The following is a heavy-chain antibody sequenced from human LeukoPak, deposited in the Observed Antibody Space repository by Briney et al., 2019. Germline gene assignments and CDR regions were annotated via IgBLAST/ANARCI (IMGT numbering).Heavy chain of an antibody. J-gene: IGHJ4*02. CDR2: ISNSDSTI. Sequence: GGSLRLSCAATGFTFSSYKMNWVRQAPGKGLEWVSYISNSDSTIYYADSVKGRFTISRDNAKNSLYLQMNSLRAEDTAVYYCARLHSGSCSDYFDYWGQGALVTVSS. CDR1: GFTFSSYK. D-gene: IGHD1-26*01. CDR3: ARLHSGSCSDYFDY. V-gene: IGHV3-48*03.